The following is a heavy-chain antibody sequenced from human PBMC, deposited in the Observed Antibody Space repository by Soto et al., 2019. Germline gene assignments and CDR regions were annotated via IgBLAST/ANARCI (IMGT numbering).Heavy chain of an antibody. J-gene: IGHJ6*02. CDR3: ARRVAARKMNYYYYYGMDV. Sequence: PGESLKISCKGSGYSFTSYWIGWVRQMPGKGLEWMGIIYPGDSDTRYSPSVQGQVTISADKSISTAYLQWSSLKASDTSMYYCARRVAARKMNYYYYYGMDVWGQGTTVTVSS. CDR1: GYSFTSYW. D-gene: IGHD6-6*01. V-gene: IGHV5-51*01. CDR2: IYPGDSDT.